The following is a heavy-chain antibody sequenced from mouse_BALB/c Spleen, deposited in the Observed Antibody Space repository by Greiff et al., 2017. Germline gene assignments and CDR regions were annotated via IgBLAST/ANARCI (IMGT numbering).Heavy chain of an antibody. CDR1: GFSLTGYG. CDR3: ARERATVAHAMDY. Sequence: VQGVESGPGLVAPSQSLSITCTVSGFSLTGYGVNWVRQPPGKGLEWLGMIWGDGSTDYNSALKSRLSISKDNSKSQVFLKMNSLQTDNTARYYCARERATVAHAMDYWGQGTSVTVSS. J-gene: IGHJ4*01. D-gene: IGHD1-1*01. CDR2: IWGDGST. V-gene: IGHV2-6-7*01.